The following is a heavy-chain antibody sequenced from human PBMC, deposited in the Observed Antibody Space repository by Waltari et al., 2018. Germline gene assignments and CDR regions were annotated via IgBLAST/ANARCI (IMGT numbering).Heavy chain of an antibody. CDR1: GGTFSSYT. J-gene: IGHJ4*02. Sequence: QVQLVQSGAEVKKPGSSVKVSCKASGGTFSSYTISWVRQAPGQGLEWMGRIIPILGIANYAQKLQGRVTITADKSTSTAYMELSSLRSEDTAVYYCARVSTTVTTRRDYWGQGTLVTVSS. V-gene: IGHV1-69*02. D-gene: IGHD4-17*01. CDR2: IIPILGIA. CDR3: ARVSTTVTTRRDY.